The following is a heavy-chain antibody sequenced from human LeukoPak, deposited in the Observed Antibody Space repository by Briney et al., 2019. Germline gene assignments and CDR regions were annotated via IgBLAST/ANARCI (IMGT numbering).Heavy chain of an antibody. Sequence: SVKVSCKASGGTFSSYAISWVRQAPGQGLEWMGRIIPILGIANYAQKFQGRVTITADKSTSTAYMELRSLRSDDTAVYYCARDRPRYCSSTSCYPPRFDYWGQGTLVTVSS. CDR3: ARDRPRYCSSTSCYPPRFDY. D-gene: IGHD2-2*01. J-gene: IGHJ4*02. CDR2: IIPILGIA. V-gene: IGHV1-69*04. CDR1: GGTFSSYA.